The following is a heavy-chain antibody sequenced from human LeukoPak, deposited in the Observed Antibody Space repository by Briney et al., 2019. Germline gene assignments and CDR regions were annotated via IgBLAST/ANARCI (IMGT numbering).Heavy chain of an antibody. D-gene: IGHD3-22*01. J-gene: IGHJ3*02. Sequence: GGSLRLSCAASGFTVSSSYMSWVRQAPGKGLEWVPIIYSDGSTYYADSVKGRFTISRDNSKNTLSLQMNSLRAEDTAVYYCARGRSGFSYAFDIWGQGTMVTVSS. CDR2: IYSDGST. CDR3: ARGRSGFSYAFDI. CDR1: GFTVSSSY. V-gene: IGHV3-53*01.